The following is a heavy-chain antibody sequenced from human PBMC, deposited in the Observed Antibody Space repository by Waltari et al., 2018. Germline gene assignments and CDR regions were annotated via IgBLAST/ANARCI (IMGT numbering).Heavy chain of an antibody. CDR3: VRSPKYTSNWPDAFDI. V-gene: IGHV5-51*01. CDR2: IYPGYSAT. J-gene: IGHJ3*02. D-gene: IGHD6-13*01. CDR1: GYSFASYW. Sequence: EVQLVQSGAEVKKPGESLKISCKNSGYSFASYWIGWVRQMPGKGLEWVAIIYPGYSATRYNSAFQGQVTVSADKSISTAYLQWSSLKASDTAMYYCVRSPKYTSNWPDAFDIWGQGTMVTVSS.